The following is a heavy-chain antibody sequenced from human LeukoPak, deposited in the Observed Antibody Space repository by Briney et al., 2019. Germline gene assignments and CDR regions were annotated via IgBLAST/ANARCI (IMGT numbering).Heavy chain of an antibody. D-gene: IGHD6-13*01. CDR3: ARHGRIAAAGGYYYYYYMDV. CDR2: IREDGSET. V-gene: IGHV3-7*01. CDR1: GFTFSSYW. J-gene: IGHJ6*03. Sequence: PGGSLRLSCAASGFTFSSYWMSWVRQAPGKGLEWVANIREDGSETYYVDSVKGRFTISRDNAKNSVYLQMNSLRVEDTAVYYCARHGRIAAAGGYYYYYYMDVWGKGTTVTVSS.